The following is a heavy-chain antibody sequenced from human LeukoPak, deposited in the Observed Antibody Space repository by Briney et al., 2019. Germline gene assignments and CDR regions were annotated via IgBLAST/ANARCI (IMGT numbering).Heavy chain of an antibody. CDR3: ARAPRGDYYDSSGPLGWYPDL. V-gene: IGHV4-59*01. CDR2: IHYSGST. Sequence: SETPSLTCTVSGGSMNGFFWSWIRQPPGKGLQWIGYIHYSGSTKYNPSLTSRGTISTDTSKNQRSLRLSSVTTADTAVYYCARAPRGDYYDSSGPLGWYPDLWGRGTLVTVSS. CDR1: GGSMNGFF. D-gene: IGHD3-22*01. J-gene: IGHJ2*01.